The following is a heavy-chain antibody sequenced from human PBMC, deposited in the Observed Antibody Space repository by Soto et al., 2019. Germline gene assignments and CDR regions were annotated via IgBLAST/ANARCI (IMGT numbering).Heavy chain of an antibody. CDR2: ISYDGSNK. D-gene: IGHD4-17*01. V-gene: IGHV3-30*03. CDR3: AGHGGFSY. Sequence: GGSLRLSCAASGFTFSSYGMHWVRQAPGKGLEWVAVISYDGSNKYYADSVKGRFTISRDNSKNTLYLQMNSLRVEDTALYYCAGHGGFSYLGQGTLVTVSS. CDR1: GFTFSSYG. J-gene: IGHJ4*02.